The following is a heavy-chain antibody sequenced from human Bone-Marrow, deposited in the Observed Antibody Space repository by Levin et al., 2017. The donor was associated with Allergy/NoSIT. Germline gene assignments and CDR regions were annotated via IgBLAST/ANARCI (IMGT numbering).Heavy chain of an antibody. CDR2: VYYRGETT. CDR1: GGSGSSSTYY. D-gene: IGHD6-19*01. CDR3: AKVTGWVHRFES. Sequence: LSQTLSLTCKISGGSGSSSTYYWGWVRQPPGKGLDFIGSVYYRGETTYYKPSLRSRLTISVDTSKNLLSLELRSVTAADTAVYYCAKVTGWVHRFESWGQGTLVTVSS. V-gene: IGHV4-39*02. J-gene: IGHJ4*02.